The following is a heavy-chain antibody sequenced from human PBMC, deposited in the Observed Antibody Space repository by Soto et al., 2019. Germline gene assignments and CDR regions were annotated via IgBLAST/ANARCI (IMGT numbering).Heavy chain of an antibody. CDR2: ISASGDRT. J-gene: IGHJ4*02. CDR1: GFTFSSYA. V-gene: IGHV3-23*01. Sequence: GGSLRLSCAASGFTFSSYAMSWVRQAPGKGLEWVSGISASGDRTDYADSVKGRFTISRDNSKNTLFLQMSSPRADDTAVYYCAKEDDIVSSSCHYWGQGTLVTVSS. CDR3: AKEDDIVSSSCHY. D-gene: IGHD2-15*01.